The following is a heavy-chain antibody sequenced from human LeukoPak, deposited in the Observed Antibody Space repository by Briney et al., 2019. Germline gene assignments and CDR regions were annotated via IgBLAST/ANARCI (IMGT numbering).Heavy chain of an antibody. J-gene: IGHJ1*01. CDR2: FDPEDGET. CDR1: GYILTELS. D-gene: IGHD3-22*01. V-gene: IGHV1-24*01. CDR3: ATRSSAYYYVNPLWQH. Sequence: ASVKVSCKVYGYILTELSMHWVRQAPGKGLEWMGGFDPEDGETIYAQKFQGRFTMTEDTSTDTAYMELSSLRSEDTAVYYCATRSSAYYYVNPLWQHWGQGTLVTVSS.